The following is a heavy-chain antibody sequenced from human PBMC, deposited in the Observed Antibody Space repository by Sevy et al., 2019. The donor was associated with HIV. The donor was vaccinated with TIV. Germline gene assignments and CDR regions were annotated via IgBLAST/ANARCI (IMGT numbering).Heavy chain of an antibody. V-gene: IGHV4-59*01. D-gene: IGHD2-2*01. CDR2: IYYSGST. CDR1: GGSISSYY. J-gene: IGHJ3*02. Sequence: SETLSLTCTVSGGSISSYYWSWIRQPPGKGLEWIGYIYYSGSTNYNPSLKSRVTISVDTSKNQFSLKLSSVTAADTAVYYCARERNIVVVPAARDPGAFDIRGQGTMVTVSS. CDR3: ARERNIVVVPAARDPGAFDI.